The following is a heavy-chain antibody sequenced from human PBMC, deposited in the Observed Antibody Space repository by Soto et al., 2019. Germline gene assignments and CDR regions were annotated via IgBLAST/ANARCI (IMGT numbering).Heavy chain of an antibody. D-gene: IGHD6-6*01. Sequence: ASVKVSCKASGGTFSSYAISWVRQAPGQGLEWMGGIIPIFGTANYAQKVQGRVTITADESTSTAYMELSSLRSEDTAVYYCARTRERYSSSSLYYYCGMDVWGQGTTVTVA. V-gene: IGHV1-69*13. CDR3: ARTRERYSSSSLYYYCGMDV. CDR1: GGTFSSYA. J-gene: IGHJ6*01. CDR2: IIPIFGTA.